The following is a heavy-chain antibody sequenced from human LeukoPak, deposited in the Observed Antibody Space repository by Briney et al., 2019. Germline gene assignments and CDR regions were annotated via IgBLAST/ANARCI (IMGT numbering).Heavy chain of an antibody. J-gene: IGHJ4*02. CDR3: ARLGGYYYMGYDY. V-gene: IGHV3-21*01. CDR2: ISSSSSYI. CDR1: GFTFSSYA. D-gene: IGHD3-22*01. Sequence: GGSLRLSCTASGFTFSSYAMSWVRQAPGKGLEWVSSISSSSSYIYYADSVKGRFTISRDNAKNSLYLQMNSLRAEDTAVYYCARLGGYYYMGYDYWGQGTLVTVSS.